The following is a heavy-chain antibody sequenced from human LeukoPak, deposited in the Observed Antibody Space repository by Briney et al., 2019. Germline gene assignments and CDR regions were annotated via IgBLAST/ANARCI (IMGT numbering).Heavy chain of an antibody. CDR3: AKDLTDSLYSYGMDV. D-gene: IGHD2-15*01. Sequence: PGGSLRLSWAASGFTFDDYAIHGVRHARGKGMERVSGISGNSNRKVYADSVKGRFTISRDNAKNSLYLQMNSLTAEDTALYYCAKDLTDSLYSYGMDVWGQGTTVTVSS. CDR1: GFTFDDYA. V-gene: IGHV3-9*01. CDR2: ISGNSNRK. J-gene: IGHJ6*02.